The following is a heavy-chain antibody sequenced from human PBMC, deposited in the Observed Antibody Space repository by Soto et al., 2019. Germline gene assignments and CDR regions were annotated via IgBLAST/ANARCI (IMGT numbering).Heavy chain of an antibody. CDR2: ISGSDGST. Sequence: GSLTLSCAASGFTFRSYSMNCVRQAPGKGLEWVSDISGSDGSTYYADSVKGRFTISRDNSKNTLYLQMNSLRAEDTAVYYCAKDRGITMIVVVITPDGMDVWGQGTTVTVSS. V-gene: IGHV3-23*01. J-gene: IGHJ6*02. D-gene: IGHD3-22*01. CDR3: AKDRGITMIVVVITPDGMDV. CDR1: GFTFRSYS.